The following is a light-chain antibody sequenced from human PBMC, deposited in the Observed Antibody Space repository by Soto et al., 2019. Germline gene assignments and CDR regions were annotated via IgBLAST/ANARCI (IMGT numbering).Light chain of an antibody. V-gene: IGKV1-5*03. J-gene: IGKJ1*01. Sequence: DIQMTQSPSTLSVSVGDRVTITCRASQTISSWLAWYQQKPGKAPKLLIYKASTLKSGVPSRFSDSGSGTEFTLTISSLQPEDFATYYCQQSYTTPRTFGQGTKVDI. CDR1: QTISSW. CDR3: QQSYTTPRT. CDR2: KAS.